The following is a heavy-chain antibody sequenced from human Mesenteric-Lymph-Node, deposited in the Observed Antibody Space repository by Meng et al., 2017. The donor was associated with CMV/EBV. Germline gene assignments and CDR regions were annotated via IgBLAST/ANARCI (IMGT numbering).Heavy chain of an antibody. Sequence: LSLTCAASGFTFSTYAIHWVRQAPGKGLEWVALISYDGDNKYYADSVKGRFTISRDNSKNTLYLQMNSLRAEDTALYYCARDNRADAFDVWGLGTMVTVSS. CDR1: GFTFSTYA. J-gene: IGHJ3*01. V-gene: IGHV3-30-3*01. CDR3: ARDNRADAFDV. CDR2: ISYDGDNK.